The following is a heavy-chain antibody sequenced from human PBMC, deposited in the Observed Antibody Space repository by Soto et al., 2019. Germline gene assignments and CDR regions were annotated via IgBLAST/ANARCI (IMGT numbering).Heavy chain of an antibody. V-gene: IGHV1-18*04. Sequence: QVQLVQSGAEVKKPGASVKVSCKASGYTLSSYGISWVRQAPGQGLEWMGWISAYNGHTKYTEKLQGRVTMTTDTSTTTVYMERRSLRSDATAVYYCARHPDYHDSGGYYFFDYWGQGTLVTVSS. CDR1: GYTLSSYG. CDR2: ISAYNGHT. D-gene: IGHD3-22*01. CDR3: ARHPDYHDSGGYYFFDY. J-gene: IGHJ4*02.